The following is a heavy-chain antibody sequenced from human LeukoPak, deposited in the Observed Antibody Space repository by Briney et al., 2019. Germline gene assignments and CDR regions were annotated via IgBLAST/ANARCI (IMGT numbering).Heavy chain of an antibody. Sequence: SETLSLTCAVSGYSISSGYYWGWIRQPPGKGLEWIATFYHGWSTYYNPSLKSRVTISVDTSKNHFSLKLTSVTAADTAVYYCARLGLVITEPRFDYWGQGTLVTVPS. CDR2: FYHGWST. V-gene: IGHV4-38-2*01. D-gene: IGHD3/OR15-3a*01. CDR3: ARLGLVITEPRFDY. J-gene: IGHJ4*02. CDR1: GYSISSGYY.